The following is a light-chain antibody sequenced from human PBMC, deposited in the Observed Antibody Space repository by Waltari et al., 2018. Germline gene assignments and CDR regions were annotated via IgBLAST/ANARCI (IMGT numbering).Light chain of an antibody. J-gene: IGLJ1*01. CDR2: DVS. V-gene: IGLV2-14*04. CDR3: SSYTSSSTFEV. Sequence: YQKHQGKVPKLIIYDVSKRPPGVSNLFSGSKSGNTAYLTSSGLQAEDEADYYCSSYTSSSTFEVFGTGTKVTVL.